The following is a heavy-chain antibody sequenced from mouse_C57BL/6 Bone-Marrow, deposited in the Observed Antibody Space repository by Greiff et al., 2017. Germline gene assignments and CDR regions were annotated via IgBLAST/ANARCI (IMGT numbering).Heavy chain of an antibody. J-gene: IGHJ2*01. V-gene: IGHV1-50*01. Sequence: QVQLQQPGAELVKPGASVKLSCKASGYTFTSYWMPWVKQRPGQGLEWIGEIDPSDSYTNYNQKFKGTATLTVDTSSSTAYMQLSSLTSEDSAVYYCASEVVMYYFDYWGQGTTLTVSS. D-gene: IGHD1-1*01. CDR3: ASEVVMYYFDY. CDR1: GYTFTSYW. CDR2: IDPSDSYT.